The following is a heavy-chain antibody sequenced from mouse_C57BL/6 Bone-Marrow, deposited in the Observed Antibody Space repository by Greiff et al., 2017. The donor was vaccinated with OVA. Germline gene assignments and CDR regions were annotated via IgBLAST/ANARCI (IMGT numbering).Heavy chain of an antibody. D-gene: IGHD2-3*01. CDR3: ARNDGYLYYAMDY. CDR2: ISNGGGST. J-gene: IGHJ4*01. CDR1: GFTFSDYY. Sequence: DVQLVESGGGLVQPGGSLKLSCAASGFTFSDYYMYWVRQTPEKRLEWVAYISNGGGSTYSPDTVKGRITISRDNAKNNLYLKMSSLKTEDTAMYYCARNDGYLYYAMDYWGQGTSVTVSS. V-gene: IGHV5-12*01.